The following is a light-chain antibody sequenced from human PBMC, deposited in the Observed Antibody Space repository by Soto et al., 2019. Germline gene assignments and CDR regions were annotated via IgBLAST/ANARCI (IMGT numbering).Light chain of an antibody. CDR1: NSDIGTYIY. CDR3: SSYTASRTK. CDR2: DVS. J-gene: IGLJ2*01. V-gene: IGLV2-14*01. Sequence: QSALTQPASVSGSPGQSITISCTGTNSDIGTYIYVSWYQQHPGKAPKLLIYDVSNRPSGVSNRFSGSKSGNTASLTISGLQAEDEADYYCSSYTASRTKFGGVTKVTVL.